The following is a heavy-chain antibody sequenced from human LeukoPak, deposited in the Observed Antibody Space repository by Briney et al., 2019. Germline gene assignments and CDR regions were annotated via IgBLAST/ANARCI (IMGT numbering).Heavy chain of an antibody. V-gene: IGHV1-8*02. Sequence: ASVKVSCKASGYTFTSYDINWVRQATGQGLEWMGWMNPNSGNTGYAQKFQGRVTMTTDTSTSTAYMELRSLRSDDTAVYYCARGKVGAQDYYYYYYGMDVWGQGTTVTVSS. CDR1: GYTFTSYD. J-gene: IGHJ6*02. CDR2: MNPNSGNT. D-gene: IGHD1-26*01. CDR3: ARGKVGAQDYYYYYYGMDV.